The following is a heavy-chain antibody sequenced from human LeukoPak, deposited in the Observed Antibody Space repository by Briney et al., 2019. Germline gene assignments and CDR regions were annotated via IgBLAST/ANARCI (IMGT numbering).Heavy chain of an antibody. Sequence: PSETLSLTCTVSGGSISSSSYYWGWIRQPPGKGLEWTGSIYYSGSTYYNPSLKSRVTISVDTSKNQFSLKLSSVTAADTAVYYCARERETTGWFDPWGQGTLVTVSS. J-gene: IGHJ5*02. D-gene: IGHD1/OR15-1a*01. CDR3: ARERETTGWFDP. CDR1: GGSISSSSYY. CDR2: IYYSGST. V-gene: IGHV4-39*07.